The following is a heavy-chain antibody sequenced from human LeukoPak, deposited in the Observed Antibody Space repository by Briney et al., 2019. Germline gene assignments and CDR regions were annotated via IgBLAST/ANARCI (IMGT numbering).Heavy chain of an antibody. V-gene: IGHV1-69*05. Sequence: ASVKVSCKASGGTFSSYAISWVRQAPGQGLEWMGGIIPIFGTANYAQKFQGRVTITTDESTSTAYMELSSLRSEDTAVYYCARAVAVAGTGYDYWGQGTLVTVSS. J-gene: IGHJ4*02. CDR3: ARAVAVAGTGYDY. CDR2: IIPIFGTA. CDR1: GGTFSSYA. D-gene: IGHD6-19*01.